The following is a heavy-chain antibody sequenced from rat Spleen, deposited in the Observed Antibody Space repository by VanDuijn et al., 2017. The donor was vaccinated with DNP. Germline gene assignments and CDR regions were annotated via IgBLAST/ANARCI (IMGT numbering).Heavy chain of an antibody. D-gene: IGHD5-1*01. CDR1: GYSITSNFK. V-gene: IGHV3-3*01. CDR3: AVQLGVFDF. J-gene: IGHJ2*01. Sequence: EVQLQESGPGLVKPSQSLSLTCSVTGYSITSNFKWSWIRKFPGNKLEWMGYINSAGSTDYNPSLKSPISINRDTSKNQFFLQVSSVSSEDSGTYYCAVQLGVFDFWGQGVMVTVSS. CDR2: INSAGST.